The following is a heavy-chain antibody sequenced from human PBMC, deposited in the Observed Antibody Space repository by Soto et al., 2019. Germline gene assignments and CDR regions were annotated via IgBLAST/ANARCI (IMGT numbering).Heavy chain of an antibody. V-gene: IGHV3-30*18. J-gene: IGHJ4*02. Sequence: GGSLRLSCAASGFTFSSYGMHWVRQAPGKGLEWVAVISYDGSNKYYADSVKGRFTISRDNSKNTLYLQMNSLRAEETAVYYCAQDPQPLGVILDYWGQGTLVTVSS. CDR1: GFTFSSYG. CDR3: AQDPQPLGVILDY. CDR2: ISYDGSNK. D-gene: IGHD3-16*01.